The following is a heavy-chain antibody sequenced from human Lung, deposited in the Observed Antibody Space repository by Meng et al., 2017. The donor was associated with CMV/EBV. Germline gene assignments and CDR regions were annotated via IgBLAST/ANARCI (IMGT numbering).Heavy chain of an antibody. CDR3: ARIVGGSYYGD. CDR1: GFSLSTSGMR. CDR2: IDWDDDK. D-gene: IGHD1-26*01. V-gene: IGHV2-70D*14. J-gene: IGHJ4*02. Sequence: SGXXLVXPTQTLTLTCTFSGFSLSTSGMRVSWIRQPPGEALEWLARIDWDDDKFYSTSLKTRLTISKDTSKNQVVLTMTNMDPVDTATYYCARIVGGSYYGDXGQGXLVTVSS.